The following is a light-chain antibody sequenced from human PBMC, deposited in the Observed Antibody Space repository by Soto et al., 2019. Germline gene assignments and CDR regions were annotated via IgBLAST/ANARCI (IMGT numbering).Light chain of an antibody. CDR1: QSVSSSH. V-gene: IGKV3-20*01. J-gene: IGKJ5*01. CDR2: GAS. CDR3: QQYGSPIT. Sequence: EIVVTQSPGTLSLSPWERATLSWGASQSVSSSHLAWYQQKPGQAPRLLIYGASSRATGIPDRFSGSGSGTDFTLTISRLEPEYFAVYYCQQYGSPITFGQGTRLEIK.